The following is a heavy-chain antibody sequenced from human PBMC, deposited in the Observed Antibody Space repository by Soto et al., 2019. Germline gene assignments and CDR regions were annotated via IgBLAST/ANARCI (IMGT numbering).Heavy chain of an antibody. D-gene: IGHD4-17*01. CDR3: ARHTMTAVTTFDH. V-gene: IGHV4-39*01. Sequence: QLQLQESGPGLVKPSETLSLTCTVSGASISTLTYNWGWIRQPPGKGLEWIGNIYYSGSPYYNPSLKSRVTISVDTSKNQFSLRLGSVTAADTALYFCARHTMTAVTTFDHWGQGTLVTVSS. CDR1: GASISTLTYN. J-gene: IGHJ4*02. CDR2: IYYSGSP.